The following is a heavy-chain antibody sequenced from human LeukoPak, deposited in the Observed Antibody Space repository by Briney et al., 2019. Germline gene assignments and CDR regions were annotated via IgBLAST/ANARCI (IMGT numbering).Heavy chain of an antibody. Sequence: GGSLRLSCAPSGLTFSIYAMSWARQAPGGGREWVSSIRGRGGNTYYAETVEDRCTITRDNSKNTLYLQMNSLRGEDTAVYYCAKDERGDGSGSYAFFDYWGQGTLVTVSS. CDR1: GLTFSIYA. V-gene: IGHV3-23*01. D-gene: IGHD3-10*01. J-gene: IGHJ4*02. CDR2: IRGRGGNT. CDR3: AKDERGDGSGSYAFFDY.